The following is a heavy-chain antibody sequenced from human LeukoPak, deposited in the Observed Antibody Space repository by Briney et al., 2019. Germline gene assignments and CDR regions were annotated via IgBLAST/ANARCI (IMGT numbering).Heavy chain of an antibody. D-gene: IGHD2-2*01. Sequence: GGSLRLSCAASGVTFSSYDMHWVRQATGKGLEWVSAIGTAGDTYYPGSVKGRFTISRENAKNSLYLQMNSLRVGDTAVYYCARALRKMHQLLSSSYYYYYGMDVWGQGTTVTVSS. V-gene: IGHV3-13*01. CDR1: GVTFSSYD. CDR2: IGTAGDT. CDR3: ARALRKMHQLLSSSYYYYYGMDV. J-gene: IGHJ6*02.